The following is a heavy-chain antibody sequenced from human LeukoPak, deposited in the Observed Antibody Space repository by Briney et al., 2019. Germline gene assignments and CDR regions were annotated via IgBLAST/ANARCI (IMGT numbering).Heavy chain of an antibody. CDR2: ISYDGNNK. Sequence: PGRSLRLSCAASGFTFSSYGMHWVRQAPGKGLEWVAVISYDGNNKYYADSVRGRFTISRDNYKNTLYLQMNTQRAEDTAFYYCAKDRVEMTTVWYFDLWGRGTLVTVSS. CDR1: GFTFSSYG. J-gene: IGHJ2*01. V-gene: IGHV3-30*18. CDR3: AKDRVEMTTVWYFDL. D-gene: IGHD4-11*01.